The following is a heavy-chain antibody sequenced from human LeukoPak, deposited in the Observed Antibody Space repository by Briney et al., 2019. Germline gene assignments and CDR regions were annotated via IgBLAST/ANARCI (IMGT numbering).Heavy chain of an antibody. J-gene: IGHJ4*02. CDR3: VADPGDS. V-gene: IGHV3-7*01. Sequence: GGSLRLSCAASGFTFTNAWMSWVRQAPGKGLEWVANINRDGSEKNYVDSVKGRFTISRDNAKNSPYLQMNSLRADDTAVYYCVADPGDSWGQGTLVTVSS. CDR2: INRDGSEK. D-gene: IGHD6-19*01. CDR1: GFTFTNAW.